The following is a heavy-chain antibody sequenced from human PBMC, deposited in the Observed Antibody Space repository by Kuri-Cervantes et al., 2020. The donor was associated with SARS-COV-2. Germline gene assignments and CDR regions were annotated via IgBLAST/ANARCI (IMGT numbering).Heavy chain of an antibody. CDR2: INPNSGGT. V-gene: IGHV1-2*02. D-gene: IGHD2-15*01. CDR3: ARDVCSGGSCYHYYMDV. Sequence: ASVKVSCKAYGYTFTGYYIHWLRQAPGQGLEWMGWINPNSGGTKFAQKFQDRVTMTRDTSIATAYMELSSLRSDDTAVYYCARDVCSGGSCYHYYMDVWGKGTTVTVSS. CDR1: GYTFTGYY. J-gene: IGHJ6*03.